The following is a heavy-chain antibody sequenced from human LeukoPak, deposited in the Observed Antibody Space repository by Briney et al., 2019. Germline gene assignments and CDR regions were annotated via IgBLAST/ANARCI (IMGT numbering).Heavy chain of an antibody. J-gene: IGHJ4*02. CDR2: ISGSGGST. D-gene: IGHD3-22*01. V-gene: IGHV3-23*01. CDR3: AKDHRPYYDSSGYYFDY. Sequence: SGGSLRLSCAASGFTFSSYAMSWVRQAPGKGLEWVSAISGSGGSTYYADSVKGRFTNSRDNSKNTLYLQMNSLRAEDTAVYYCAKDHRPYYDSSGYYFDYWGQGTLVTVSS. CDR1: GFTFSSYA.